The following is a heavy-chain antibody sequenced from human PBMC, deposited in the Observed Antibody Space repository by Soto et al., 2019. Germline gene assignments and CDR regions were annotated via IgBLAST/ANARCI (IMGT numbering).Heavy chain of an antibody. V-gene: IGHV3-30*18. J-gene: IGHJ4*02. CDR1: GFTFSDYA. CDR3: AKGGRQWLVTSDFNY. CDR2: VSHDGRNT. D-gene: IGHD6-19*01. Sequence: VQLVESGGGVVQPGRSLRLSCAASGFTFSDYAMHLVRQAPGKGLEWVAVVSHDGRNTHYADSVKGRFTISGDSSKNTVSLEMTSLRAEDTAVYYCAKGGRQWLVTSDFNYWGQGALVTVSS.